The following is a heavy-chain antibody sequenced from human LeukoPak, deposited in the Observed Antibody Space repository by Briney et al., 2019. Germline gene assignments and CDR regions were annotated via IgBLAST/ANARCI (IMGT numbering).Heavy chain of an antibody. CDR3: ARAPPEARDFWSGYYPFDY. J-gene: IGHJ4*02. V-gene: IGHV1-18*01. D-gene: IGHD3-3*01. Sequence: GASVKVSCKASGYTFTSYGISWVRQAPGQGLEWMGWIGAYNGNTNYAQKLQGRVTMTTDTSTSTAYMEPRSLRSDDTAVYYCARAPPEARDFWSGYYPFDYWGQGTLVTVSS. CDR2: IGAYNGNT. CDR1: GYTFTSYG.